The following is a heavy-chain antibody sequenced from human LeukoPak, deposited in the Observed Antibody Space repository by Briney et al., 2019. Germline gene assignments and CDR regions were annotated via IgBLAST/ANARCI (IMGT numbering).Heavy chain of an antibody. CDR2: IYTSGNS. CDR3: ARDREAGYSSGWYKGGHHFDY. Sequence: PSETLSLTCTVSGGSISSYYWSWIRQPAGKGLEWIGRIYTSGNSNYNPSLKSRVTMSVDTSKNQFSLKLSSVTATDTAVYYCARDREAGYSSGWYKGGHHFDYWGQGTLVTVSS. J-gene: IGHJ4*02. D-gene: IGHD6-19*01. V-gene: IGHV4-4*07. CDR1: GGSISSYY.